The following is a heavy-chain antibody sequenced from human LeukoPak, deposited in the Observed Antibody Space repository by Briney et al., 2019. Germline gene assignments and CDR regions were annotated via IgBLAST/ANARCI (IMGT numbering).Heavy chain of an antibody. D-gene: IGHD2-2*01. V-gene: IGHV3-30*03. CDR2: ISYDGSNK. CDR3: ARGYCSSTTCSVDY. Sequence: PGRSLRLSCAASGFTFSNFGMHWVRQAPGEGLEWVAVISYDGSNKYYADSVKGRFTISRDNSQNTLYLQMNSLRAEDTAVYYCARGYCSSTTCSVDYWGQGTLVTVSS. CDR1: GFTFSNFG. J-gene: IGHJ4*02.